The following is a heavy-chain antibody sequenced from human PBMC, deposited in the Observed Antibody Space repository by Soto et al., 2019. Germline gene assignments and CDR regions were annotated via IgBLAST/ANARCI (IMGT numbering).Heavy chain of an antibody. CDR3: ARLGGSYAVPHFDY. Sequence: ASETLSLTCTVSGGSISSSTYYWGWMRQPPGKGLEWIASFLIGGNTYYNPSLKSRVTISVDTSKNQFSLKLSSVTAADTAVYYCARLGGSYAVPHFDYWGQGTLVTVSS. CDR1: GGSISSSTYY. CDR2: FLIGGNT. J-gene: IGHJ4*02. V-gene: IGHV4-39*01. D-gene: IGHD1-26*01.